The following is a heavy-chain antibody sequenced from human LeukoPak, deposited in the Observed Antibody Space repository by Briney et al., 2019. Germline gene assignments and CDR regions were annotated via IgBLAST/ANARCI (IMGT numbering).Heavy chain of an antibody. V-gene: IGHV3-30*18. CDR2: ISYDGSNK. CDR1: GFTFSSYG. J-gene: IGHJ1*01. CDR3: AKVFHPLHPGGWEPPPPPPYFQH. D-gene: IGHD1-26*01. Sequence: PGRSLRLSCAASGFTFSSYGMHWVRQAPGKGLEWVAVISYDGSNKYYADSVKGRFTISRDNSKNTLYLQMNSLRAEDTAVYYWAKVFHPLHPGGWEPPPPPPYFQHWGQGTLVTVSS.